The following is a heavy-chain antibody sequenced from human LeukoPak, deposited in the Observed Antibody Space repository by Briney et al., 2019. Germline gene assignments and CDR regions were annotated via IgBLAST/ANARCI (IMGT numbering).Heavy chain of an antibody. CDR1: GGSISFSSYY. CDR3: ARASAFDI. CDR2: VYYDRST. Sequence: PSETLSLTCAVSGGSISFSSYYWGWIRQPPGKGLEWIVSVYYDRSTYYNPSLKSRVTMSVDTSKNQFSLKLSSVTAADTAVYYCARASAFDIWGQGTMVTVSS. J-gene: IGHJ3*02. V-gene: IGHV4-39*07.